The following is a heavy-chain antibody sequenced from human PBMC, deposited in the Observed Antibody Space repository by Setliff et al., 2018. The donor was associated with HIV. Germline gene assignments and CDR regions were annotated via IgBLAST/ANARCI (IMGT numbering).Heavy chain of an antibody. D-gene: IGHD3-22*01. CDR2: INHRGST. J-gene: IGHJ4*02. Sequence: PSETLSLTCAVYSGSFSGYRWTWIRQPPGKGLEWIGEINHRGSTTYNPSLRSRVTISVDTSKNQFSLKLNSVTAADTAVYYCARGDYYDSTGYEGLDSWGRGTLVPSPQ. V-gene: IGHV4-34*01. CDR1: SGSFSGYR. CDR3: ARGDYYDSTGYEGLDS.